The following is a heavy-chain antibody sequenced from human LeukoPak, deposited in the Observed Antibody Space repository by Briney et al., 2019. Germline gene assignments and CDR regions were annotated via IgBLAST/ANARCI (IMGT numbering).Heavy chain of an antibody. CDR3: AKDRRGQWLVGYFDY. Sequence: GGSLRLSCAASGFTFSSYAMSWVRQAPGKGLEWVSAISGSGGSTYYADSVKGRFIISRDNSKNTLYLQMNSLRAEDTAVYYCAKDRRGQWLVGYFDYWGQGTLVTVSS. J-gene: IGHJ4*02. CDR2: ISGSGGST. D-gene: IGHD6-19*01. CDR1: GFTFSSYA. V-gene: IGHV3-23*01.